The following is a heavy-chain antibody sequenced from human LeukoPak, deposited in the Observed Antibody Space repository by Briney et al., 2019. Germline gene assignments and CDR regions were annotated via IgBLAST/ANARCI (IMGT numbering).Heavy chain of an antibody. CDR1: GYTFTSYD. CDR3: ARGRITMVRGVIIYWFDP. D-gene: IGHD3-10*01. CDR2: MNPNSGNT. Sequence: GASVKVSCKASGYTFTSYDINWLRQATGQGLEWMGWMNPNSGNTGYAQKFQGRVTITRYTSISTAYMGLSSLRSEDTAVYYCARGRITMVRGVIIYWFDPWGQGTLVTVSS. J-gene: IGHJ5*02. V-gene: IGHV1-8*03.